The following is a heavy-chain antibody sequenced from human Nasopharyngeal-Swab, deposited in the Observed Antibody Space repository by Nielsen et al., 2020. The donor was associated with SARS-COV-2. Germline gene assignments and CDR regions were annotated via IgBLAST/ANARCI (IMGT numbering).Heavy chain of an antibody. V-gene: IGHV7-4-1*01. Sequence: ASVKVSCKASGYSFTSYAMILVRQAPGQGLEWMGWINTNTGNPTYAQGFTGRFVFSLDTSVSTAYLQICSLKAEDTAVYYCARGGDYDRPDYWGQGTLVTVSS. CDR2: INTNTGNP. CDR3: ARGGDYDRPDY. D-gene: IGHD3-22*01. CDR1: GYSFTSYA. J-gene: IGHJ4*02.